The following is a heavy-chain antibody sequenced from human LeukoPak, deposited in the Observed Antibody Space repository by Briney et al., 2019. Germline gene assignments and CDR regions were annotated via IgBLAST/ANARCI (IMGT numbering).Heavy chain of an antibody. D-gene: IGHD2-15*01. CDR3: ARDLAVEGDGGDY. V-gene: IGHV3-30*03. J-gene: IGHJ4*02. Sequence: GRSLRLSCAASGFTFSSYGMHWVRQAPGKGLEWVAVISYDGSNKYYADSVKGRFTISRDNSKNTLYLLMNSLRAEDTAVYYCARDLAVEGDGGDYWGQGTLVTVSS. CDR2: ISYDGSNK. CDR1: GFTFSSYG.